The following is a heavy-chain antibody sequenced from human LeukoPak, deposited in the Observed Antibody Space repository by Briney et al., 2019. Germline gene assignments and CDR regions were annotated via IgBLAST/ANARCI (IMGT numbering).Heavy chain of an antibody. V-gene: IGHV1-18*01. D-gene: IGHD3-10*01. CDR2: ISAFNGNT. Sequence: ASVKVSCKASGYTFTSYGISWVRQAPGQGLEWMGWISAFNGNTNYAQKLQGRVTMTTDTSTSTAYMELRSLRSDDTAVYYCARDLYYGSGSYSTIAFDIWGQGTMVTVSS. CDR1: GYTFTSYG. J-gene: IGHJ3*02. CDR3: ARDLYYGSGSYSTIAFDI.